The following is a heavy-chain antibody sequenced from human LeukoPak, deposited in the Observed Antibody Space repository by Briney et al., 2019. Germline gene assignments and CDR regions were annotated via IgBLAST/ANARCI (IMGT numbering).Heavy chain of an antibody. CDR3: ARGAYSSSSIFDY. D-gene: IGHD6-6*01. Sequence: PSQTLSLTCTVSGGSISSGGYYWSWIRQHPGKGLEWIGYIYYSGSTNYNPSLKSRVTISVDTSKNQFSLKLSSVTAADTAVYYCARGAYSSSSIFDYWGQGTLVTVSS. CDR1: GGSISSGGYY. V-gene: IGHV4-61*08. J-gene: IGHJ4*02. CDR2: IYYSGST.